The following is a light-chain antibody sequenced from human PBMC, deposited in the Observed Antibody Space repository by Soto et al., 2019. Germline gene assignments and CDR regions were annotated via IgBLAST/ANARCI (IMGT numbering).Light chain of an antibody. J-gene: IGKJ2*01. CDR1: QSVSNN. V-gene: IGKV3-15*01. CDR3: QQYNDWPPFT. Sequence: EIVMTQSPATLSVSPGERVTLSCRASQSVSNNLAWYQQKGGQAPRLLMYGASTRATGIPARFSGSGSGTDFTLTISSLQSEDFAVYYCQQYNDWPPFTFGQGTKLEIK. CDR2: GAS.